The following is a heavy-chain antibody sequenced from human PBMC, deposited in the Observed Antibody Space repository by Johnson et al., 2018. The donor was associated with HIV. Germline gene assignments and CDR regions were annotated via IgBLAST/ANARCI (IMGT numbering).Heavy chain of an antibody. CDR1: GLTVSGNY. Sequence: VQLVESGGGLVQPGGSLRLSCAASGLTVSGNYMNWVRQAPGKGLEWVSVIYSDGGTYYADSVQGRFTLSRDNSQNTMYLQMNSLRAEDTAVYYCARVRWELPDDAFDIWGQGTMVTVSS. V-gene: IGHV3-66*01. J-gene: IGHJ3*02. CDR2: IYSDGGT. CDR3: ARVRWELPDDAFDI. D-gene: IGHD1-26*01.